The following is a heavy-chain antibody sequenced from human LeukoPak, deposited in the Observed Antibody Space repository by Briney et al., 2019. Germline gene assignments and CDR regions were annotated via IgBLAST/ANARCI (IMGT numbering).Heavy chain of an antibody. CDR3: AKDVLGGAYGDYVWWETDY. CDR1: GFTFSNYA. Sequence: PGGSLRLSCAASGFTFSNYAMSWVRQAPGKGLEWVSTISGSVTISDSGGSTYYADSVKGRFTISKDNSKDTLYLQMNSLRAEDTAVYYCAKDVLGGAYGDYVWWETDYWGQGTLVTVSS. D-gene: IGHD4-17*01. CDR2: ISGSVTISDSGGST. V-gene: IGHV3-23*01. J-gene: IGHJ4*02.